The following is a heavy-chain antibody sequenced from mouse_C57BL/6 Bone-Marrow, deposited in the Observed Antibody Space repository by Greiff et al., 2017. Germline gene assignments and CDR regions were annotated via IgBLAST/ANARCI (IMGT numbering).Heavy chain of an antibody. J-gene: IGHJ3*01. CDR1: GFTFSNYW. D-gene: IGHD1-2*01. CDR2: IRLKSDNYAT. V-gene: IGHV6-3*01. Sequence: EVKVEESGGGLVQPGGSMKLSCVASGFTFSNYWMNWVRQSPEKGLVWVAQIRLKSDNYATHYAESVKGRFTISRDDSKSSVYLQMNNLRAEDTGIYYCTGGTTARFAYWGQGTLVTVSA. CDR3: TGGTTARFAY.